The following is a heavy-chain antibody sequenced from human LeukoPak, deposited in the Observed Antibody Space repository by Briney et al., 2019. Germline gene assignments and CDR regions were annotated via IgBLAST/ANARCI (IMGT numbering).Heavy chain of an antibody. J-gene: IGHJ4*02. D-gene: IGHD6-19*01. Sequence: GGSLRLSCAASGFTFSSVAMSWVRQAPGKVLEWVSAISDSGGTTYYADSVKGRFTISRDNSKNTLYLQMNSLRAEDTAVYYCAKDSPVAGNDNWGQGTLVTVSS. CDR2: ISDSGGTT. V-gene: IGHV3-23*01. CDR1: GFTFSSVA. CDR3: AKDSPVAGNDN.